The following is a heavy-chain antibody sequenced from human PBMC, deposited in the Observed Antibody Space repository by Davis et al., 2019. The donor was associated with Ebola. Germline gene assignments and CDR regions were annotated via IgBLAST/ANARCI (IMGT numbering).Heavy chain of an antibody. J-gene: IGHJ6*02. CDR1: GFTFSSYS. CDR2: ISSSSSTI. D-gene: IGHD1-1*01. V-gene: IGHV3-48*02. CDR3: ARVRVAGTPLYYYYYGMDV. Sequence: GESLKISCAASGFTFSSYSMNWVRQAPGKGLEWVSYISSSSSTIYYADSVKGRFTISRDNAKNSLYLQMNSLRDEDTAVYYCARVRVAGTPLYYYYYGMDVWGQGTTVTVSS.